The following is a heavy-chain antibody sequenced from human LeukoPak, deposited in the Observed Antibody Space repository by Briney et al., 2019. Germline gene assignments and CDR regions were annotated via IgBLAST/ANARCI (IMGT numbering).Heavy chain of an antibody. CDR1: GGSISSGSYY. J-gene: IGHJ5*02. Sequence: PSQTLSLTCTVSGGSISSGSYYWGWIRQPAGKGLEWIGRIYDGGSTNYNPSLESRVTISVDTSKNQFSLKLASVTAADTAVYYCAGDWRDGDNNWFDPWGQGTLVTVSS. D-gene: IGHD4-17*01. V-gene: IGHV4-61*02. CDR2: IYDGGST. CDR3: AGDWRDGDNNWFDP.